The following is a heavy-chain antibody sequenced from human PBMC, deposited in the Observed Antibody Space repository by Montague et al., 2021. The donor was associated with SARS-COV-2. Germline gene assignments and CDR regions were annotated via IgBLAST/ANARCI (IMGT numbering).Heavy chain of an antibody. V-gene: IGHV4-59*01. CDR2: IYYSGST. CDR3: ARGGGYYNYGLDV. D-gene: IGHD3-22*01. Sequence: SETLSLTCTVSGGSISNYYWSWIRQSPGRGLEWIGYIYYSGSTDYSPSLKSRVTISLDTSKNQFSLKVTSVTAADTAVYYCARGGGYYNYGLDVWGPGTTVTVSS. CDR1: GGSISNYY. J-gene: IGHJ6*02.